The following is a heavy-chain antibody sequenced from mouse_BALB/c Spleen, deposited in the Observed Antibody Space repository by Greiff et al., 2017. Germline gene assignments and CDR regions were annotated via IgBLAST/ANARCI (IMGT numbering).Heavy chain of an antibody. V-gene: IGHV2-9*02. CDR3: AREPGGLRRWFAY. CDR2: IWAGGST. Sequence: QVQLKESGPGLVAPSQSLSITCTVSGFSLTSYGVHWVRQPPGKGLEWLGVIWAGGSTNYNSALMSRLSISNDNSKSQVFLKMNSLQTDDTAMYYCAREPGGLRRWFAYWGQGTLVTVSA. J-gene: IGHJ3*01. D-gene: IGHD2-4*01. CDR1: GFSLTSYG.